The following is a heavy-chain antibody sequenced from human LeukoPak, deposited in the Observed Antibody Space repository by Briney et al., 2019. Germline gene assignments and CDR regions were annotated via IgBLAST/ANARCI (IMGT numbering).Heavy chain of an antibody. J-gene: IGHJ4*02. CDR3: ARDEADILTGYYTRPLFDY. CDR2: ISYDGSNK. D-gene: IGHD3-9*01. V-gene: IGHV3-30-3*01. Sequence: PGGSLRLSCAASGFTFSSYAMHWVRQAPGKGLEWVAVISYDGSNKYYADSAKGRFTISRDNFKNTLYLQMNSLRAEDTAVYYCARDEADILTGYYTRPLFDYWGQGTLVTVSS. CDR1: GFTFSSYA.